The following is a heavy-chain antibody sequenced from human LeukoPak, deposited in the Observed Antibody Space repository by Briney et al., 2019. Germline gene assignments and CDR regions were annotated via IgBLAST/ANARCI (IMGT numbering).Heavy chain of an antibody. CDR1: GFNSYW. V-gene: IGHV3-7*03. CDR2: IKQDGSEK. CDR3: AKGDLPLLYGGAFDS. Sequence: GGSLRLSCAASGFNSYWMSWVRQAPGKGLEWVANIKQDGSEKYYVDSVKGRFTISRDNSKNTLSLQMNSLRAEDAAVYYCAKGDLPLLYGGAFDSWGQGILVTVSS. J-gene: IGHJ4*02. D-gene: IGHD2-2*02.